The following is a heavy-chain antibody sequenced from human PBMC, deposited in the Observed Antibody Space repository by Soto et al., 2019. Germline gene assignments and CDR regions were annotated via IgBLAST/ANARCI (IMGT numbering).Heavy chain of an antibody. J-gene: IGHJ6*02. D-gene: IGHD3-10*01. V-gene: IGHV4-59*01. Sequence: SETLSLTCTVSGGSISSYYWSWIRQPPGKGLEWIGYIYYSGSTNYNPSLKSRVTISVDTSKNQFSLKLSSMTAADAALYYCARSPNYYYYGFDVWGQGTAVTVSS. CDR3: ARSPNYYYYGFDV. CDR1: GGSISSYY. CDR2: IYYSGST.